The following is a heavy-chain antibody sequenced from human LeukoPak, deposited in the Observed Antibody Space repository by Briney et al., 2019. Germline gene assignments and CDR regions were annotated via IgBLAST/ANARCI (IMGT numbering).Heavy chain of an antibody. Sequence: PGGSLRLSCAASGFTFSSYEMNWVRQAPGKGLEWVSYISSSGSTIYYADSVKGRFTISRDNSKNTLYLQMNSLRAEDTAVYYCAKGSSTTVVTPFLAFDIWGQGTMVTVSS. CDR1: GFTFSSYE. CDR3: AKGSSTTVVTPFLAFDI. V-gene: IGHV3-48*03. J-gene: IGHJ3*02. CDR2: ISSSGSTI. D-gene: IGHD4-23*01.